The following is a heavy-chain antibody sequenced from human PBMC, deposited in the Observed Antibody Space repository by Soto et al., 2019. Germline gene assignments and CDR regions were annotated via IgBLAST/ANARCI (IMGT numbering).Heavy chain of an antibody. V-gene: IGHV2-5*02. Sequence: QITLKESGPTLVKPTQTLTLTCTCSAFSVSTSGVGVGWLRQPPGKALEWLALIYWDDKKYYNPSLKSRLTITTDTSKNQVVLTMANVDPVDTATYYCAHRRGTYPFDYWGQGTLVTVSS. D-gene: IGHD1-26*01. CDR2: IYWDDKK. CDR1: AFSVSTSGVG. J-gene: IGHJ4*02. CDR3: AHRRGTYPFDY.